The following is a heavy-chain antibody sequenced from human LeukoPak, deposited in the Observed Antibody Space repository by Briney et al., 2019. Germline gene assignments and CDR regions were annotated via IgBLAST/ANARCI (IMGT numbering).Heavy chain of an antibody. Sequence: SQTLSLTCTVSGGSISSGDYYWSWIRQPPGKGLEWIGYIYYSGSTYYNPSLKSRVTISVDTSKNQCSLKLSSMTAADTAVYYCARRTRDGYNLGPFDYWGQGTLVTVSS. CDR3: ARRTRDGYNLGPFDY. V-gene: IGHV4-30-4*01. CDR1: GGSISSGDYY. D-gene: IGHD5-24*01. CDR2: IYYSGST. J-gene: IGHJ4*02.